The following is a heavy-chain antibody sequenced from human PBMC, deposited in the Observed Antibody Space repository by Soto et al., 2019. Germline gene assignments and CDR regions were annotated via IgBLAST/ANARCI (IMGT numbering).Heavy chain of an antibody. CDR2: IYYSGST. CDR1: GGSVSSGSYY. CDR3: ARSPRYYYGMDV. J-gene: IGHJ6*02. V-gene: IGHV4-61*01. Sequence: SETLSLTCTVSGGSVSSGSYYWSWIRQPPGKGLEWIGYIYYSGSTNYNPSLKSRVTISVDTSKNQFSLKLSSVTAADTAVYYCARSPRYYYGMDVWGQGTTVTVSS.